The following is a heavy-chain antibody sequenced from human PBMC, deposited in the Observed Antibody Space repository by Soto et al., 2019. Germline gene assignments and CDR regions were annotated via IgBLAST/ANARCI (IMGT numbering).Heavy chain of an antibody. CDR2: ISYDGSNK. J-gene: IGHJ4*02. V-gene: IGHV3-30*18. CDR1: GFTFSIYG. D-gene: IGHD3-16*01. CDR3: AKTRSYYGDY. Sequence: QVQLVESGGGVVQPGRSLRLSCAASGFTFSIYGMHWVRQAPGKGLERVAVISYDGSNKYYADSVKGRFTISRDNSKNTLYLQMNSLRAEDTAVYYFAKTRSYYGDYWCQGTLVTVSS.